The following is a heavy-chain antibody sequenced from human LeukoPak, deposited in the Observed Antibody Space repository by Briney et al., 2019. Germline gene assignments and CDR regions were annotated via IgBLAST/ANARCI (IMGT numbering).Heavy chain of an antibody. Sequence: GGSLRLSCAASGFTFSSYAMSWVRQAPGKGLEWVSTISGSGGRTHYADSVKGRFTISRDNSKNTLYLQMNSLRAEDTAVYYCAKIGDSYFYYYLDVWGKGTTVTVSS. CDR3: AKIGDSYFYYYLDV. J-gene: IGHJ6*03. CDR2: ISGSGGRT. V-gene: IGHV3-23*01. D-gene: IGHD5-12*01. CDR1: GFTFSSYA.